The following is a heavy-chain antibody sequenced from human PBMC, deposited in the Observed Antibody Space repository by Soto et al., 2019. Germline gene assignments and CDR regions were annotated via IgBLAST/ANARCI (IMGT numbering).Heavy chain of an antibody. D-gene: IGHD7-27*01. Sequence: PSETLSLTCTVSGGSISTDYCSWIRQSPGKGLEWIGFIYYGGSTNYNPSLKSRVTISVDTPKNQFSLKLSSVTAAGTAVYYCAKNWNWGSLVHWGQGTLVTVSS. J-gene: IGHJ4*02. CDR1: GGSISTDY. V-gene: IGHV4-59*08. CDR3: AKNWNWGSLVH. CDR2: IYYGGST.